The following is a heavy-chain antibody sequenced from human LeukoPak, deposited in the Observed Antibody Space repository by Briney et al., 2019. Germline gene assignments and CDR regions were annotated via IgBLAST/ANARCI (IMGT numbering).Heavy chain of an antibody. CDR1: GFTFDDYT. J-gene: IGHJ6*03. CDR2: ISWDGGST. Sequence: GGSLRLSCAASGFTFDDYTMHWVRQAPGNGLEWVSLISWDGGSTYYADSVKGRFIISRDNSKNSLYLQMNSLRTEDTALYYCAKDLRGHNRMGYCMDVWGKGTTVTVSS. D-gene: IGHD1-14*01. V-gene: IGHV3-43*01. CDR3: AKDLRGHNRMGYCMDV.